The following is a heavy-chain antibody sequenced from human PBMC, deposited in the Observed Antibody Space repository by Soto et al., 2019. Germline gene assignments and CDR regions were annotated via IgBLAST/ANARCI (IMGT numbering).Heavy chain of an antibody. CDR2: IYYSGST. CDR1: GGSISSYY. D-gene: IGHD1-26*01. Sequence: PSETLSLTCTVSGGSISSYYWSWIRQPPGKGLEWIGYIYYSGSTNYNPSLKSRVTISVDTSKNHFSLKLSSVTAAATAVYYCARSPHPGWYGGIFDYWGKGTLVTVS. V-gene: IGHV4-59*01. J-gene: IGHJ4*02. CDR3: ARSPHPGWYGGIFDY.